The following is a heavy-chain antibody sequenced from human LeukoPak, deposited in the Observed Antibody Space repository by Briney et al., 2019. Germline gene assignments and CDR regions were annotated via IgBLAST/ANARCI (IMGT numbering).Heavy chain of an antibody. J-gene: IGHJ4*02. CDR2: IKQDGSEK. D-gene: IGHD3-22*01. Sequence: GGSLRLSCAASGFTFSSYWMSWVRQAPGKGLEWVANIKQDGSEKYYVDSVKGRFTISRDNAKNSLYLQMNSLRAEDTAVYYCAREGLTLYYDSSGYYLPYFDYWGQGTLVTVSS. V-gene: IGHV3-7*01. CDR1: GFTFSSYW. CDR3: AREGLTLYYDSSGYYLPYFDY.